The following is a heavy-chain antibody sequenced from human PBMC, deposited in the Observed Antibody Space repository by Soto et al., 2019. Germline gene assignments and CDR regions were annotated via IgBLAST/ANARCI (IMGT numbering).Heavy chain of an antibody. Sequence: SVKVSCKASGGTFSSYAISWVRQAPGQGLEWMGGIIPIFGTANYAQKFQGRVTITADESTSTAYMELSSLRSEDTAVYYCARDQRLSGSGEYYRMDVWGQGTTVTVSS. J-gene: IGHJ6*02. CDR2: IIPIFGTA. CDR3: ARDQRLSGSGEYYRMDV. D-gene: IGHD3-10*01. CDR1: GGTFSSYA. V-gene: IGHV1-69*13.